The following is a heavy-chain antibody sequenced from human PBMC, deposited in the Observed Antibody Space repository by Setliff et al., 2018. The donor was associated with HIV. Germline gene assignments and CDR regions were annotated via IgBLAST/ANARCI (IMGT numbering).Heavy chain of an antibody. V-gene: IGHV4-39*02. Sequence: SETLSLTCTVSGGSISSGSYYWGWIRQSPGKGLEWIGTMFRTGTSYYNPSLTSRVTISLDMSQNQFSLKVNSVTAADTAIYYCARGGPAVAYAVDVWGQGTTVTVSS. CDR3: ARGGPAVAYAVDV. J-gene: IGHJ6*02. CDR2: MFRTGTS. CDR1: GGSISSGSYY. D-gene: IGHD5-12*01.